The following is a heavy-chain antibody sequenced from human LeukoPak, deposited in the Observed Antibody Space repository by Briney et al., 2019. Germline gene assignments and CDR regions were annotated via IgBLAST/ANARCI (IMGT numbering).Heavy chain of an antibody. Sequence: GRSLRLPCATSGFTFSDYGMHWVRQAPGKGLEWVALIWYDGSNKYYADSVRGRFTISRDNSKNTLYLQMNSLRAGDTAVYYCARVSAAHIYGLDVWGQGTTVTVSS. CDR3: ARVSAAHIYGLDV. V-gene: IGHV3-33*01. J-gene: IGHJ6*02. CDR1: GFTFSDYG. CDR2: IWYDGSNK.